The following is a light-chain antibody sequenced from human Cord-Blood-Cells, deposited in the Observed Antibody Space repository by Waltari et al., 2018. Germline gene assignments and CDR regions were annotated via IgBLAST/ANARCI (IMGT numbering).Light chain of an antibody. Sequence: IQLTQSPSFLSASVGDTATITCRASQGSSSYLAWYQQKPGKAPKLLIYDASTLQSGVPARFSGSGSGTEFTLTISSLQPEDFATYYCLQLNSYTHFGEGTQVEIK. CDR3: LQLNSYTH. J-gene: IGKJ4*01. CDR2: DAS. CDR1: QGSSSY. V-gene: IGKV1-9*01.